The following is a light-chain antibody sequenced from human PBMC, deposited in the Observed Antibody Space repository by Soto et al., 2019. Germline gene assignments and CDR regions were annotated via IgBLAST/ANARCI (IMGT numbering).Light chain of an antibody. CDR3: QQYYSYPWT. J-gene: IGKJ1*01. CDR1: QGISSY. CDR2: AAS. V-gene: IGKV1-8*01. Sequence: AIRMTQSPSSFSASTGDRVTITCRASQGISSYLAWYQQKPGKAPKLLLYAASTLQIVVPSRFSGSGSGTDFTLTISCLQSEDFATYYCQQYYSYPWTFGQGTKVEIK.